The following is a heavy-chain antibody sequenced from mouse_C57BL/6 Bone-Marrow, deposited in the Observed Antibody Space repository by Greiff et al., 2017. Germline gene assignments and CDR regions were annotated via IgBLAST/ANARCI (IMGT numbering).Heavy chain of an antibody. D-gene: IGHD1-2*01. Sequence: QVHVKQPGAELVKPGASVKLSCKASGYTFTSYWMHWVKQRPGRGLEWIGRIDPNSGGTKYNEKFKSKATLTVDKPSSTAYMQLSSLTSEDSAVYYCARVTTASEYFDYWGQGTTLTVSS. V-gene: IGHV1-72*01. CDR2: IDPNSGGT. J-gene: IGHJ2*01. CDR3: ARVTTASEYFDY. CDR1: GYTFTSYW.